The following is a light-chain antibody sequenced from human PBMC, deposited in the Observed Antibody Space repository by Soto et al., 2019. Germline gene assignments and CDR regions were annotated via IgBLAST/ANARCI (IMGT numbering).Light chain of an antibody. CDR1: QGIGND. J-gene: IGKJ2*01. Sequence: DIQMTQSPSSLSASVGDRVTITCRASQGIGNDLAWYQQKLGKAPKRLIYAASSLQSGVPSRFSGGGSWTEFTLTISSLQPEDFATYFCLQHNRYPRTFGQGTTLEIK. CDR3: LQHNRYPRT. CDR2: AAS. V-gene: IGKV1-17*01.